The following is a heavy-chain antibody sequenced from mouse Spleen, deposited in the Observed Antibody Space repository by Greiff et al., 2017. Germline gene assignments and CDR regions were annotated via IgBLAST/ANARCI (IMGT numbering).Heavy chain of an antibody. CDR3: TKYGSSYVYAMDY. J-gene: IGHJ4*01. CDR1: GYTFTDYE. V-gene: IGHV1-15*01. CDR2: IDPETGGT. D-gene: IGHD1-1*01. Sequence: VQLQQSGAELVRPGASVTLSCKASGYTFTDYEMHWVKQTPVHGLEWIGAIDPETGGTAYNQKFKGKAILTADKSSSTAYMELRSLTSEDSAVYYCTKYGSSYVYAMDYWGQGTSVTVSS.